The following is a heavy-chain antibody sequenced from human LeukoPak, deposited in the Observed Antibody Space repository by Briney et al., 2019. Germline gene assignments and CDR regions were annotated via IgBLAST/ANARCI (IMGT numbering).Heavy chain of an antibody. CDR3: ARVYGYNPDFDY. J-gene: IGHJ4*02. V-gene: IGHV1-2*06. D-gene: IGHD5-24*01. Sequence: GASVKVSCKASGYTFTGYSMHWVRQAPGQGLEWMGRINPNTSGTNYAQNFQGRVTMTRDTSISTAYMELTSLRSDDTAVYYCARVYGYNPDFDYWGQGTLVTVSS. CDR1: GYTFTGYS. CDR2: INPNTSGT.